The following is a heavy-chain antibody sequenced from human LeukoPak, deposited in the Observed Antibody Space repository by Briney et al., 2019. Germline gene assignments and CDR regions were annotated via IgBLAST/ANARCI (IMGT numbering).Heavy chain of an antibody. CDR3: ATNYGSGSGY. J-gene: IGHJ4*02. D-gene: IGHD3-10*01. Sequence: GGSPRLSCAASRFTFSTYTMNWVRQAPGKGLEWVSSISYSSSNTYYADSVKGRFTISRDNAKNSLYLQMNSLRAEDTAVYYCATNYGSGSGYWGQGTLVTVSS. V-gene: IGHV3-21*01. CDR2: ISYSSSNT. CDR1: RFTFSTYT.